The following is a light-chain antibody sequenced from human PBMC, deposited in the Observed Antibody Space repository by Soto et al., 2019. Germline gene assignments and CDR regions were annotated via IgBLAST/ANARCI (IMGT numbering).Light chain of an antibody. Sequence: EIVMTQSPATLSVSPGERATLSCRASQSIGSTLAWYQQKPGQTPRLLIYDASTRATGIPARFSGIGSGTEFTLIISSLQSEDFAVYYRQHYKTWPLSFGGGTKVDI. J-gene: IGKJ4*01. CDR2: DAS. CDR1: QSIGST. CDR3: QHYKTWPLS. V-gene: IGKV3-15*01.